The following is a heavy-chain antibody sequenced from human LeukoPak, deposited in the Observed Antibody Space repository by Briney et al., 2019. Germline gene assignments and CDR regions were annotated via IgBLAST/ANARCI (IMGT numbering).Heavy chain of an antibody. CDR2: IYYSGST. V-gene: IGHV4-59*01. CDR3: ARGSLGVPYYFDY. D-gene: IGHD3-16*01. Sequence: KPSETLSLTCTVSGGSISSYYWSWIRQPPGKGLEWIGYIYYSGSTNYNPSLKSRVTISVDTSKNQFSLKLSSVTAADTAVYYCARGSLGVPYYFDYWGQGTLVTVSS. CDR1: GGSISSYY. J-gene: IGHJ4*02.